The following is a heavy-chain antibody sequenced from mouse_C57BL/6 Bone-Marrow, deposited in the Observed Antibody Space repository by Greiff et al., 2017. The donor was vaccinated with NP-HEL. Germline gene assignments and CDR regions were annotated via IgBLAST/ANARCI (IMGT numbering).Heavy chain of an antibody. D-gene: IGHD2-4*01. Sequence: VKLQQPGAELVKPGASVKMSCKASGYTFTSYWITWVKQRPGQGLEWIGDIYPGSGSTNYNEKFKSKATLTVDTSSSTAYMQLSSLTSEDSAVYYCARRLYYDYDLYYFDYWGQGTTLTVSS. V-gene: IGHV1-55*01. CDR1: GYTFTSYW. J-gene: IGHJ2*01. CDR3: ARRLYYDYDLYYFDY. CDR2: IYPGSGST.